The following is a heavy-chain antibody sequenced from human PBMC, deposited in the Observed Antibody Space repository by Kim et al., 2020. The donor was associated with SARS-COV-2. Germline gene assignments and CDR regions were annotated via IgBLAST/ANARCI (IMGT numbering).Heavy chain of an antibody. D-gene: IGHD3-22*01. V-gene: IGHV3-21*01. Sequence: GGSLRLSCAASGFTFSSYSMNWVRQAPGKGLEWVSSISSSSSYIYYADSVKGRFTISRDNAKNSLYLQMNSLRAEDTAVYYCARDLRYYYDSSGYYPRWVDYWGQGTLVTVSS. CDR1: GFTFSSYS. J-gene: IGHJ4*02. CDR2: ISSSSSYI. CDR3: ARDLRYYYDSSGYYPRWVDY.